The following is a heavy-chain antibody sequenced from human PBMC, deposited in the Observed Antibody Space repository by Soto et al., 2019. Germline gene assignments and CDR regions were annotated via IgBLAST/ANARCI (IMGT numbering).Heavy chain of an antibody. CDR3: AKDRARVAQAFQH. V-gene: IGHV3-30*18. CDR2: ISYDGSNK. Sequence: QVQLVESGGGVVQPGRSLRLSCAASGFTFSSYGMHWVRQAPGKGLEWVAVISYDGSNKYYADSVKGRFTISRDNSKNTLYLQMNSLRAEDTAVYYCAKDRARVAQAFQHWGQGTLVTVSS. CDR1: GFTFSSYG. J-gene: IGHJ1*01. D-gene: IGHD3-3*01.